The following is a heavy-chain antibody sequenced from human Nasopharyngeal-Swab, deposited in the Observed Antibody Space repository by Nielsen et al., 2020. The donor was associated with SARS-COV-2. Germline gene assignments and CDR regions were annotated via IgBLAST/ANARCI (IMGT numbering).Heavy chain of an antibody. CDR1: GFTFSDYY. CDR2: ISSSSSYI. J-gene: IGHJ4*02. Sequence: GESLKISCAASGFTFSDYYMSWIRQAPGKGLEWVSYISSSSSYIYYADSVKGRFTISRDNAKNSLYLQTNSLRAEDTAVYYCARSGELRFLEWLNTRPDYWGQGTLVTVSS. D-gene: IGHD3-3*01. V-gene: IGHV3-11*06. CDR3: ARSGELRFLEWLNTRPDY.